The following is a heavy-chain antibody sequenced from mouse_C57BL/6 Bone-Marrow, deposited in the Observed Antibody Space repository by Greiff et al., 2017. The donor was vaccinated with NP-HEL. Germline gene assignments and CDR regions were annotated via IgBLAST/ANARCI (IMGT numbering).Heavy chain of an antibody. CDR3: AREGGWLLRPLYYFDY. Sequence: QVQLKQSGPELVKPGASVKISCKASGYTFTDYYINWVKQRPGQGLEWIGWIFPGSGSTYYNEKFKGKATLTVDKSSSTAYMLLSSLTSEDSAVYFCAREGGWLLRPLYYFDYGGQGTTITVSS. D-gene: IGHD2-3*01. J-gene: IGHJ2*01. CDR2: IFPGSGST. CDR1: GYTFTDYY. V-gene: IGHV1-75*01.